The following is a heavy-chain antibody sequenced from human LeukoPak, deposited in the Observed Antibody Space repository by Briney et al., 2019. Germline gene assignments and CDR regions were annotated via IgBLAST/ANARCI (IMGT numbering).Heavy chain of an antibody. CDR2: IYYSGST. V-gene: IGHV4-59*01. D-gene: IGHD2-15*01. Sequence: PSETLSLTCTVSGGSISSYYWSWIRQPPGKGLEWIGYIYYSGSTNYNPSLKSRVTISVDTSKNQFSLKLSSVTAADTAVYYCARSSGGSCYSYPYCYYYGMDVWGQGTTVTVSS. CDR1: GGSISSYY. J-gene: IGHJ6*02. CDR3: ARSSGGSCYSYPYCYYYGMDV.